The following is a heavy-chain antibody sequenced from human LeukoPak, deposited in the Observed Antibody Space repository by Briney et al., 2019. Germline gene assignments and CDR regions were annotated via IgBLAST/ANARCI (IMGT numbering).Heavy chain of an antibody. Sequence: SETLSLTCAVYGGSFSGYYWSWIRQPPGKGPEWIGEINHSGSTNYNPSLKSRVTISVDTSKNQFSLKLSSVTAADTAVYYCARGRGGTRYDFWSGYGYFDYWGQGTLVTVSS. D-gene: IGHD3-3*01. CDR3: ARGRGGTRYDFWSGYGYFDY. CDR2: INHSGST. CDR1: GGSFSGYY. J-gene: IGHJ4*02. V-gene: IGHV4-34*01.